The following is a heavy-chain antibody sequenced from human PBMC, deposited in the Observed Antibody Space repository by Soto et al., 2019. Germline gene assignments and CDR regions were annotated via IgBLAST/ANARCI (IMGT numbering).Heavy chain of an antibody. CDR2: ISTYNDNT. CDR1: GYTFFTYG. CDR3: GGDPATDYYDRSGYYRPLN. Sequence: ASLKVSCKASGYTFFTYGISWVRQAPGHGLEWMGWISTYNDNTKDAQKFQGRRTMSADTSTSTAYMELRSLRTDDTAVYYCGGDPATDYYDRSGYYRPLNWGQGTLVTDSS. V-gene: IGHV1-18*01. J-gene: IGHJ4*02. D-gene: IGHD3-22*01.